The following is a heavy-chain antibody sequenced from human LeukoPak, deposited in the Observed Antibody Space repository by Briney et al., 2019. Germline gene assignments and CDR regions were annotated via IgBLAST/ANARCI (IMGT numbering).Heavy chain of an antibody. CDR2: LSGSGGNT. V-gene: IGHV3-23*01. Sequence: GGSLRLSCAASGFTFSSYAMSWVRQAPGKGLEWVSVLSGSGGNTYYADSVKGRFTISRDNSQKTVYVQMSSLRPEDTAVYYCARAPAFSSEWIRGSEHYYGLDVWGRGTTVTVS. CDR3: ARAPAFSSEWIRGSEHYYGLDV. D-gene: IGHD5-18*01. J-gene: IGHJ6*02. CDR1: GFTFSSYA.